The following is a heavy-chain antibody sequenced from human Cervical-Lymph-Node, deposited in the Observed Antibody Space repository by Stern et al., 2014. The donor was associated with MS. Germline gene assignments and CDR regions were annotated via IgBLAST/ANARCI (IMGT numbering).Heavy chain of an antibody. CDR3: ARVTRHFENRLYFGMDV. J-gene: IGHJ6*02. CDR2: LHPNSGET. Sequence: QVQLVQSAAEVKKPGASVKVSCEASGYTFNAYYIHWVRQAPGRGLEWMGRLHPNSGETKYAQKFQGRVTMTRDTSNTAYMELSRVTSDDTAVFYCARVTRHFENRLYFGMDVWGQGTTVTVSS. CDR1: GYTFNAYY. V-gene: IGHV1-2*06. D-gene: IGHD1-14*01.